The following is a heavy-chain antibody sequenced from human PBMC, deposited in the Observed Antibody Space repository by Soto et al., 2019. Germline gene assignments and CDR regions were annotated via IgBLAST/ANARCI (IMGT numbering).Heavy chain of an antibody. CDR3: VRTSSY. Sequence: EVQLVASGGGLIQPGGSLRLSCAASGFAVNSDYMSWVRQAPGKGLEWVSVIFGGGTTYYSDSVKGRFTISRDNSKNTVFLQMTSLRAEDTAVYYCVRTSSYWGQGTRVIVSS. CDR2: IFGGGTT. J-gene: IGHJ4*02. CDR1: GFAVNSDY. V-gene: IGHV3-53*01. D-gene: IGHD2-2*01.